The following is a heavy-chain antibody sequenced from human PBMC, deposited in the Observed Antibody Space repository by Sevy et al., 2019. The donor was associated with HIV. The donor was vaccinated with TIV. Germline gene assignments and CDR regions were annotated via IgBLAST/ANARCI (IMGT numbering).Heavy chain of an antibody. V-gene: IGHV3-20*04. CDR2: INWNGGNI. CDR1: GFTLDDNG. CDR3: ARVGGDYGGNSVGFDY. D-gene: IGHD4-17*01. J-gene: IGHJ4*02. Sequence: GGSLRLSCAASGFTLDDNGVIWVRQAPGKGLEWVSGINWNGGNIGYADSVKGRFTISRDRAKNSLHLQMDSLRAEDTAFYYCARVGGDYGGNSVGFDYWGQGTLVTVSS.